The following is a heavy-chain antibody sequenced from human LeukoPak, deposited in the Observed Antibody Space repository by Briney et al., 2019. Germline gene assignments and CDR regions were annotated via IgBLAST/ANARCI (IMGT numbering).Heavy chain of an antibody. CDR1: GGSISTYY. CDR3: ARRRIAVAGRKSSFDY. Sequence: PSETLSLTCAVSGGSISTYYWSWIRQPPGKGLEWIGYIHYSGSSNYNPSLKSRVTISLDTSKNQFSLKLSSVTAADTAVYYCARRRIAVAGRKSSFDYWGQGTLVTVSS. V-gene: IGHV4-59*12. CDR2: IHYSGSS. J-gene: IGHJ4*02. D-gene: IGHD6-19*01.